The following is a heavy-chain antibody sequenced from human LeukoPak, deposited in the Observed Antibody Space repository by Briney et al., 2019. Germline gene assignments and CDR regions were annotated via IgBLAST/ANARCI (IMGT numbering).Heavy chain of an antibody. CDR1: GFTFSDYY. D-gene: IGHD4-23*01. CDR2: IRGDSSRT. J-gene: IGHJ4*02. V-gene: IGHV3-11*06. Sequence: PGGSLRLSCAASGFTFSDYYMSWIRQAPGKGLEWISYIRGDSSRTDYADSVKGRFTISRDNAKNTLYLQMNSLRVEDTAVYYCARGRPHGNDYWGQGTLVTVSS. CDR3: ARGRPHGNDY.